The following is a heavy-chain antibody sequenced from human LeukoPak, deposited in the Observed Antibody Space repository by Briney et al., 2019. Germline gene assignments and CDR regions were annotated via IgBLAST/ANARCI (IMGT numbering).Heavy chain of an antibody. Sequence: GGSLRLSCAASGFTFSSYAMSWVRQAPGKGLEWVSAISGSGGSTYYADSVKGRFTISRDNSKNTLYLQMNSLRAEDTAVYYCAKSRWDDFWSGYGYYFDYWGQGTLVTVSS. D-gene: IGHD3-3*01. CDR2: ISGSGGST. CDR1: GFTFSSYA. CDR3: AKSRWDDFWSGYGYYFDY. J-gene: IGHJ4*02. V-gene: IGHV3-23*01.